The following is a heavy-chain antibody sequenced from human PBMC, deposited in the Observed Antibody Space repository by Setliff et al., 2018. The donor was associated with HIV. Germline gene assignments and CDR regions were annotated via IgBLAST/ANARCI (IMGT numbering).Heavy chain of an antibody. CDR2: IYYSGST. Sequence: SETLSLTCAVSGYAISSGYYWGWIRRPPGKGLEWIGSIYYSGSTYYNPSLKSRVTISVDTSKNQFSLKLSSVTAADAAVYYCASRVYYYDSSGYLREEGFDPWGQGTLVTAPQ. V-gene: IGHV4-38-2*01. CDR3: ASRVYYYDSSGYLREEGFDP. J-gene: IGHJ5*02. CDR1: GYAISSGYY. D-gene: IGHD3-22*01.